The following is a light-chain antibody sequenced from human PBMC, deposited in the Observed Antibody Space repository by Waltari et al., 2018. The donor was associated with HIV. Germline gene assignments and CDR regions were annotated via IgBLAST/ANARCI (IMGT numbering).Light chain of an antibody. J-gene: IGKJ2*01. V-gene: IGKV1-16*02. CDR1: QDITRI. CDR3: QQHYSYPYT. Sequence: DIQLTQSPSSVSDSVEDTVTITCRASQDITRILAWFQQKPGKAPKSLIYGASNLQGGVPSKFSGSCSGTEFTLTISNLQPEDSATYFCQQHYSYPYTFGQGTKLE. CDR2: GAS.